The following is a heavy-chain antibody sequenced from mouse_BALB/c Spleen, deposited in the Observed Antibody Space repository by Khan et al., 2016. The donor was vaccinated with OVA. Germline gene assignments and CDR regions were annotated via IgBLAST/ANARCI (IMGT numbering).Heavy chain of an antibody. CDR1: GYTFTNYG. J-gene: IGHJ4*01. V-gene: IGHV9-3-1*01. CDR3: ARPPYFSYVMSY. CDR2: INTYTGEP. Sequence: QIQLVQSGPELKKPGETVKISCKASGYTFTNYGMNWMKQAPGKGLKWMGWINTYTGEPTYADDFKGRFAFSLETSASTAYLQINNLKNEDTATYVYARPPYFSYVMSYWGQGTAVTVSS. D-gene: IGHD2-10*01.